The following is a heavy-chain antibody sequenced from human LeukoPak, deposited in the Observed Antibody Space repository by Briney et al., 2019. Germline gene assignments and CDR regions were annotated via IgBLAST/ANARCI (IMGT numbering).Heavy chain of an antibody. D-gene: IGHD4/OR15-4a*01. CDR3: ARRAGAYSHPYDY. J-gene: IGHJ4*02. CDR2: INPNSGGT. CDR1: GYTFTGYY. V-gene: IGHV1-2*02. Sequence: ASVKVSCKASGYTFTGYYMHWVRQAPGQGLEWMGWINPNSGGTNYAQKFQGRVTMTRDTSISTAYMELSRLRSDDTAVYYCARRAGAYSHPYDYWGQGTLVTVPS.